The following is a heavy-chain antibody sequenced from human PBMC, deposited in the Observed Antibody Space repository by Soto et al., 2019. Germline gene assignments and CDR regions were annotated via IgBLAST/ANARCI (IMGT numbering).Heavy chain of an antibody. CDR1: GGTFSSYA. J-gene: IGHJ6*02. CDR2: IIPIFGTA. V-gene: IGHV1-69*06. Sequence: SVKVSCKASGGTFSSYAISWVRQAPGQGLEWMGGIIPIFGTANYAQKFQGRVTITADKSTSTAYMELSSLRSEDTAVYYCARSTGDLYYYYGMDVWGQGTPVTV. D-gene: IGHD7-27*01. CDR3: ARSTGDLYYYYGMDV.